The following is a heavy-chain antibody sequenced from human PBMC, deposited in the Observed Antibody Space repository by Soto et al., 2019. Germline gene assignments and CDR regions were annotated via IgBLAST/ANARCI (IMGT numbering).Heavy chain of an antibody. Sequence: SVKVSCKDSGGTFSSYTISWLRQAPGQGLEWMGRIIPILGIANYAQKFQGRVTITADKSTSTAYMELSSLRSEDTAVYYCASDWSTVTTDYYYYMDVWGKGTTVTVSS. J-gene: IGHJ6*03. CDR2: IIPILGIA. D-gene: IGHD4-17*01. V-gene: IGHV1-69*02. CDR3: ASDWSTVTTDYYYYMDV. CDR1: GGTFSSYT.